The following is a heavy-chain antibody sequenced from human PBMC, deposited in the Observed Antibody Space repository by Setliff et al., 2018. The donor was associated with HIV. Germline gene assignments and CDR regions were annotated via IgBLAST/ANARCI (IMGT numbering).Heavy chain of an antibody. CDR1: GFTFSSYA. J-gene: IGHJ4*02. D-gene: IGHD3-22*01. CDR3: AKDRGSDPYDPIDY. CDR2: ITANDGNS. Sequence: VGSLRLSCAASGFTFSSYAMSWVRQAPGSGLEWVSGITANDGNSYYADSVKGRFTISKDISKNTLYLQMNSLRAEDTAVYYCAKDRGSDPYDPIDYWGQGTLVTVSS. V-gene: IGHV3-23*01.